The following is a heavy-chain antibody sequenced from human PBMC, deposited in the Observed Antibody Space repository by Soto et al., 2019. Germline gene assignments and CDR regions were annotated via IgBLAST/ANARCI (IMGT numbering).Heavy chain of an antibody. CDR1: GFTFISYS. J-gene: IGHJ4*02. CDR2: ISHDGART. CDR3: ARDKDWGWHDY. Sequence: QVQLVESGGGIVQPGESLRLSCEASGFTFISYSIHWVRQAPGKGLEWVATISHDGARTSYADSVNGRFTISRDNSKTTVDLEMNSLRVEDTAVYHCARDKDWGWHDYWGQGTLVTVSS. D-gene: IGHD2-8*02. V-gene: IGHV3-30-3*01.